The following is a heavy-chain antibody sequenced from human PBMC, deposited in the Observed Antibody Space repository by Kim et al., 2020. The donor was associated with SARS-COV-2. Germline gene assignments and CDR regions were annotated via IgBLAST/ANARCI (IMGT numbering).Heavy chain of an antibody. Sequence: KYYVDSVKGRFIISRDNAKNSLYLQMNSLRAEDTAVYYCARRGIAAALAYWGQGTLVTVSS. CDR2: K. J-gene: IGHJ4*02. V-gene: IGHV3-7*01. CDR3: ARRGIAAALAY. D-gene: IGHD6-13*01.